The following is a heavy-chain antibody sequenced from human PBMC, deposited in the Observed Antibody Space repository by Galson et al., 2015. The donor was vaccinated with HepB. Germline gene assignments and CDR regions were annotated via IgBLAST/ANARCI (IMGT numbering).Heavy chain of an antibody. D-gene: IGHD4-17*01. V-gene: IGHV4-30-2*01. J-gene: IGHJ2*01. CDR1: GGSISSGGYS. CDR3: ARGGVTTLSGNWYFDL. Sequence: SLSLTCAVSGGSISSGGYSWSWIRQPPGKGLEWIGYIYHSGSTYYNPSLKSRVTISVDRSKNQFSLKLSSVTAADTAVYYCARGGVTTLSGNWYFDLWGRGTLVTVSS. CDR2: IYHSGST.